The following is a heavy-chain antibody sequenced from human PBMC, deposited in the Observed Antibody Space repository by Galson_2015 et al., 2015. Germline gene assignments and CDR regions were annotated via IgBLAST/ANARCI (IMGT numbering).Heavy chain of an antibody. CDR2: IYHSGST. V-gene: IGHV4-38-2*01. CDR3: ASGGVHYYDSSGRFDY. Sequence: KGLEWIGSIYHSGSTYYNPSLKSRVTISVDTSKNQFSLKLSSVTAADTAVYYCASGGVHYYDSSGRFDYWGQGTLVTVSS. J-gene: IGHJ4*02. D-gene: IGHD3-22*01.